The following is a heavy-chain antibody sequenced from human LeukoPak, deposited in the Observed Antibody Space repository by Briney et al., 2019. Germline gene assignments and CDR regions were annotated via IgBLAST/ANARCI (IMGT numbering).Heavy chain of an antibody. CDR2: ISAYNGNT. CDR3: ARDPSYSSSSGDAFDI. CDR1: GYTFTSYG. Sequence: GASVKVSCKASGYTFTSYGISWVRQAPGQGLEWMGWISAYNGNTNYAQKLHGRVTMTTDTSTSTAYMELRSLRSDDTAVYYCARDPSYSSSSGDAFDIWGQGTMVTVSS. V-gene: IGHV1-18*01. J-gene: IGHJ3*02. D-gene: IGHD6-6*01.